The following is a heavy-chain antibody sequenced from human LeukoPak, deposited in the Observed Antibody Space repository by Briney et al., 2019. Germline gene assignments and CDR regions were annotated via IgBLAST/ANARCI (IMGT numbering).Heavy chain of an antibody. J-gene: IGHJ4*02. CDR2: IYSSGTT. Sequence: SSETLSLTCTVSGGSISSYYWNWIRQPPGKGLEWIGYIYSSGTTDYNPSLRSRVSMSVDTSKNQFSLKLSSVTAADTAVYYCARNHDYGDYAFDYWGQGTLVTVSS. V-gene: IGHV4-59*12. CDR1: GGSISSYY. CDR3: ARNHDYGDYAFDY. D-gene: IGHD4-17*01.